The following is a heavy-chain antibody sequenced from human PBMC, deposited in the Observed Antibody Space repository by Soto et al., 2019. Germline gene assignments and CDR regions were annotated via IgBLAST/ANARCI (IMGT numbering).Heavy chain of an antibody. V-gene: IGHV3-7*03. J-gene: IGHJ4*02. CDR3: ATGDPYYFNY. Sequence: RLSCAASGFTFSSYWMSWVRQAPGKGLEWLANIKQDGSEKYYVDSVKGRVTISSGNTKKFLYLRMNSLSAEDTALYYCATGDPYYFNYWVQGTLVSVS. D-gene: IGHD3-16*01. CDR1: GFTFSSYW. CDR2: IKQDGSEK.